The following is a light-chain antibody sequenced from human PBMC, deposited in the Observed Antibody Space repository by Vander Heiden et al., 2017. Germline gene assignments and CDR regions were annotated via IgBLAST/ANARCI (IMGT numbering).Light chain of an antibody. CDR1: TPNIENHF. Sequence: QSVLTQPPSASGTPGQRVTIPCSGSTPNIENHFVSWYQQLPGTVPKLLVYRNDQRPSGVPDRFSGSKSGTSASLAISGLRSEDEGDYYCASWDDSLTYVFGTGTKVTV. CDR3: ASWDDSLTYV. J-gene: IGLJ1*01. CDR2: RND. V-gene: IGLV1-47*01.